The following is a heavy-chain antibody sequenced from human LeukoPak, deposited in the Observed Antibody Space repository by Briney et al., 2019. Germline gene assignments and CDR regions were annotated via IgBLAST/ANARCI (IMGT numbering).Heavy chain of an antibody. CDR1: GYTFTSYY. D-gene: IGHD3-22*01. Sequence: ASVKVSCKASGYTFTSYYLHWVRQAPGQGLEWMGWINPNSGGTNFAQRFQGRVTMTRDTSIITAYMELSRLRSDDTAVYFCARGYYDSSDYEYFQHWGQGTLVTVSS. V-gene: IGHV1-2*02. CDR3: ARGYYDSSDYEYFQH. J-gene: IGHJ1*01. CDR2: INPNSGGT.